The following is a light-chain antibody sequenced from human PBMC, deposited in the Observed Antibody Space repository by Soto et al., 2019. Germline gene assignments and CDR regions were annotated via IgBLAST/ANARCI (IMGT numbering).Light chain of an antibody. CDR1: SSDVGFYNY. V-gene: IGLV2-14*01. Sequence: QSVLTQPASVSASPGQSITISCTGTSSDVGFYNYVSWYQHLPGKAPKLMIYEVTNRPSGVSDRFSGSKSGNTASLTISGLQAEDEADYYCSSYTSSSTLYVFGTGTKVTVL. CDR2: EVT. J-gene: IGLJ1*01. CDR3: SSYTSSSTLYV.